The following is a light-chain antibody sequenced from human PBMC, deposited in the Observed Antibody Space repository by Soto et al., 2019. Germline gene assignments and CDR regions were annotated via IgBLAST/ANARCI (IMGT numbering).Light chain of an antibody. Sequence: QAVVTQPPSASGTPGQTIAISCSGGSSNIGSHTVNWYQQLPGTAPRLLIYSNTQRPSGVPDRFSGSKSGTSASLAISGLQSEYEGDYYCAAWEDSLNGVVFGGGTKLTVL. CDR3: AAWEDSLNGVV. V-gene: IGLV1-44*01. CDR1: SSNIGSHT. J-gene: IGLJ2*01. CDR2: SNT.